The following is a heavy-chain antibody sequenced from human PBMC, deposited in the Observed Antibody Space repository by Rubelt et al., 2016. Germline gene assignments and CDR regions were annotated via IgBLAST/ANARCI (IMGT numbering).Heavy chain of an antibody. CDR3: ARIPGRRVGATHVDAHHFDY. CDR1: GFSLSNARMG. J-gene: IGHJ4*02. Sequence: QVTLKESGPVLVKPTETLTLTCTVSGFSLSNARMGVSWIRQPPGKALEWLAHIFSNDEKSYSTSLKSRLTISKDTSKSQVVLTRTNMDPVDTATYYGARIPGRRVGATHVDAHHFDYWGQGTLVTVSS. D-gene: IGHD1-26*01. CDR2: IFSNDEK. V-gene: IGHV2-26*01.